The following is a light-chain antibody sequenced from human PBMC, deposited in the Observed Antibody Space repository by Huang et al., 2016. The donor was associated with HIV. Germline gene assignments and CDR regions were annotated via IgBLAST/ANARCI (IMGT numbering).Light chain of an antibody. CDR3: QQPGS. J-gene: IGKJ2*01. Sequence: EIVLTQSPATLSLSPGERATLSCRASQSVGGYLAWYQQKPGLAPRLLIYDTSTRATVIPARFSGSGSETDFTLTISSLEPEDFAVYYCQQPGSFGQGTKVDIK. CDR2: DTS. V-gene: IGKV3-11*01. CDR1: QSVGGY.